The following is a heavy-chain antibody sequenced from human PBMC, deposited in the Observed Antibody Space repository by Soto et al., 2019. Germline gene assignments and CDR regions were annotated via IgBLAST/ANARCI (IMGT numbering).Heavy chain of an antibody. CDR2: IIPMFGIG. V-gene: IGHV1-69*01. Sequence: QVQLVQSGAEVKMPGSSVRVSCKASGGSFSNYAISWVRQAPGQGLEWMGGIIPMFGIGNYAEKFLGRVTITADESTSTSHMELSSLRSEDTAVYFCAIAYRENYFYALDVWGQGTTVTVSS. CDR1: GGSFSNYA. CDR3: AIAYRENYFYALDV. D-gene: IGHD3-16*02. J-gene: IGHJ6*02.